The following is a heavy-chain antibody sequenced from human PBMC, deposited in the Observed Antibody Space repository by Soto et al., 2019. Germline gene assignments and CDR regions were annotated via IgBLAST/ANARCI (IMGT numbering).Heavy chain of an antibody. V-gene: IGHV4-59*08. CDR2: IYYSGST. D-gene: IGHD3-10*01. CDR3: ARHLYGSGERFDP. Sequence: TSETLSLTCTVSGGSISSYYWSWIRQPPGKGLEWIGYIYYSGSTNYNPSLKSRVTISVDTSKNQFSLKLSSVTAADAAVYYCARHLYGSGERFDPWGQGTLVTV. CDR1: GGSISSYY. J-gene: IGHJ5*02.